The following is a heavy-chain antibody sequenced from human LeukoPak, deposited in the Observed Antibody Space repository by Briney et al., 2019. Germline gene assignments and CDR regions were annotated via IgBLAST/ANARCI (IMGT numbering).Heavy chain of an antibody. D-gene: IGHD2-2*03. J-gene: IGHJ5*02. CDR1: GFTFSTYS. V-gene: IGHV3-21*01. CDR2: ISSSSKYI. Sequence: GGSLRLSCAASGFTFSTYSMNWVRQAPGRGLEWVSSISSSSKYIYYADSVKGRFTISRDDAKNSLSLQMNSLRAEHTAVYYCARDLDIVVVPASWFYPWGQGTLVTVSS. CDR3: ARDLDIVVVPASWFYP.